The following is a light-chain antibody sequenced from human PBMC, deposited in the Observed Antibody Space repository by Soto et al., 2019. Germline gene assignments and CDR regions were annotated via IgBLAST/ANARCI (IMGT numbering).Light chain of an antibody. V-gene: IGLV2-14*01. CDR3: SSHTTIGTIQV. J-gene: IGLJ1*01. CDR2: ELN. CDR1: SSDLGVYNY. Sequence: QSVLTQPASVSGSPGQSITISCTATSSDLGVYNYVSWYQLHPGKAPKLMIYELNIRTSGGPNRFSGSKSGNTASLTISGLQAEDEADYYCSSHTTIGTIQVFGPGTKVTVL.